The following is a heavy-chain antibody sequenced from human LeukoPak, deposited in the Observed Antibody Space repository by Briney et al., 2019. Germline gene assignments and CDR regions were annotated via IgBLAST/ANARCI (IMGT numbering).Heavy chain of an antibody. J-gene: IGHJ3*02. CDR2: MNPNSGNT. CDR1: GYTFTSYD. D-gene: IGHD1-26*01. V-gene: IGHV1-8*03. CDR3: ARGRINTGIVGATTPRAFDI. Sequence: ASVKVSCKASGYTFTSYDINWVRQATGQGLEWMGWMNPNSGNTGYAQKFQGRVTITRNTSISTAYMELSSLRSEDTAVYYCARGRINTGIVGATTPRAFDIWGPGTMVTVSS.